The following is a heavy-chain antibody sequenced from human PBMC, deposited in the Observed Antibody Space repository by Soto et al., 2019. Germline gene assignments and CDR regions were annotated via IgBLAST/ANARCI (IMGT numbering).Heavy chain of an antibody. Sequence: PGESLKISCKGSGYNFANYWIDWVRQVPGKGPEWMGIIYPADSDTRYSPSFQDQVTISVDKSISTAYLQWSSLRASDTAIYYCAKHDGGRFSYGVDVWGQGTTVTVSS. CDR3: AKHDGGRFSYGVDV. CDR1: GYNFANYW. J-gene: IGHJ6*02. CDR2: IYPADSDT. D-gene: IGHD3-16*01. V-gene: IGHV5-51*01.